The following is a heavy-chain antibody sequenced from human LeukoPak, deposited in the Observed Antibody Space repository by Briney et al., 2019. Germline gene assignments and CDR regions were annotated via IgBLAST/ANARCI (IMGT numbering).Heavy chain of an antibody. CDR2: ISGSGGST. V-gene: IGHV3-23*01. Sequence: KTGGSLRLSCAASGFIFSNYAMSWVRQAQGKGLEWVSAISGSGGSTYYADSVKGRFTISRDDSKNTLYLELNSLRAEDTAVYYCAKPIYNSGRQTFHYYYYGIDVWGQGTTVTVSS. CDR3: AKPIYNSGRQTFHYYYYGIDV. CDR1: GFIFSNYA. D-gene: IGHD3-10*01. J-gene: IGHJ6*02.